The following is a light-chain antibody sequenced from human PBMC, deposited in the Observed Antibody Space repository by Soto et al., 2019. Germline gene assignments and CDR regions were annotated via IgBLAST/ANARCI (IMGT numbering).Light chain of an antibody. CDR2: EVS. CDR3: SSYTSSSTVV. CDR1: SSDVGTYNL. J-gene: IGLJ2*01. Sequence: QSALTQPASVSGSPGQSITISCTGTSSDVGTYNLVSWYQQHPGKAPKLMIYEVSNRPSGDSNRFSGSKSGNTASLTISGLQAEDEADYYCSSYTSSSTVVFGTGTKLTVL. V-gene: IGLV2-14*01.